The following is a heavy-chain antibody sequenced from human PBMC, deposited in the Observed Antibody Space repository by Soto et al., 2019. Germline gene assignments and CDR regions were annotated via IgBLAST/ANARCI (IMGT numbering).Heavy chain of an antibody. V-gene: IGHV4-4*02. CDR1: SGSISSSNW. J-gene: IGHJ5*02. D-gene: IGHD2-2*01. CDR2: IYHSGST. Sequence: PSETLSLTCAVSSGSISSSNWWSWVRQPPGKGLEWIGEIYHSGSTNYNPSLKSRVTISVDKSKNQFSLKPSSVTAAGTAVYYCARRIVVVPAASLNWFDPWGQGTLVTVSS. CDR3: ARRIVVVPAASLNWFDP.